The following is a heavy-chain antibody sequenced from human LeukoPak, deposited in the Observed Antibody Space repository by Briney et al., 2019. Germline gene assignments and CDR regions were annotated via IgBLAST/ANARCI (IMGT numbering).Heavy chain of an antibody. CDR3: ARTRRYYYDSTDAFDI. Sequence: SETLSLTCTVSGGSVSSSSYYWGWIRQPPGKGLEWIGTIYYSGSTYYNPSLKSRVTISVDTSKNQFSLKLSSVTAADTAVYYCARTRRYYYDSTDAFDIWGQGTMVTVSS. V-gene: IGHV4-39*01. CDR1: GGSVSSSSYY. J-gene: IGHJ3*02. D-gene: IGHD3-22*01. CDR2: IYYSGST.